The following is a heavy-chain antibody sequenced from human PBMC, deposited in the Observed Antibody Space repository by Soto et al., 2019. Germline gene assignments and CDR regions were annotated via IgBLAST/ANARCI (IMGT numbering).Heavy chain of an antibody. D-gene: IGHD3-9*01. V-gene: IGHV1-69*13. CDR2: IIPIFGTA. Sequence: SVKVSCKASGGTFSSYAISWVRQAPGQGLEWMGGIIPIFGTANYAQKFQGRVTITADESTSTAYMELSSLRSEDTAVYYCASTYYDILTGYYRAPYYYYYYGMDVWGQGTTVTVSS. CDR1: GGTFSSYA. J-gene: IGHJ6*02. CDR3: ASTYYDILTGYYRAPYYYYYYGMDV.